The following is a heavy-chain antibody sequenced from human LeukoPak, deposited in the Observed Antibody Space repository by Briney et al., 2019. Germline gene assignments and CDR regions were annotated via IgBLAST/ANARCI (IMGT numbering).Heavy chain of an antibody. CDR2: IHYDGSNK. J-gene: IGHJ4*02. CDR1: GFTFSSYA. CDR3: AKVHGLFSSGWPFYFDS. Sequence: GGSLRLSCAASGFTFSSYAMHWVRQAPGKGLEWVAFIHYDGSNKFYVDSLNGRFTISRDNSKSTVFLQMNGLRPEDTAVYYCAKVHGLFSSGWPFYFDSWGQGTLVTVSS. D-gene: IGHD6-19*01. V-gene: IGHV3-30*02.